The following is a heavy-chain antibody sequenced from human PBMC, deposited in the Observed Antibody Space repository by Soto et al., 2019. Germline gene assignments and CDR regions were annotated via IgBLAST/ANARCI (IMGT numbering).Heavy chain of an antibody. D-gene: IGHD5-18*01. CDR1: GGSISSSSYY. CDR3: ARHKGYSYGYTYFDY. CDR2: IYYSGST. J-gene: IGHJ4*02. Sequence: PSETLSLTCTVSGGSISSSSYYWGWIRQPPGKGLEWIGSIYYSGSTYYNPSLKSRVTISVDTSKNQFSLKLSSVTAADTALYYCARHKGYSYGYTYFDYWGQGTLVTVSS. V-gene: IGHV4-39*01.